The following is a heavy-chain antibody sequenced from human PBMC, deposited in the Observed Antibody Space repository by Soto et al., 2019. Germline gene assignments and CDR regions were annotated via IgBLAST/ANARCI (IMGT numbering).Heavy chain of an antibody. Sequence: EVQLLESGGGLVQPGGSLRLSCAASGFTFSSYAMSWVRQAPGKGLEWVSAISGSGGSTYYADSVKGRFTISRDNSKNKLYRQMSSLRAEDTAVCYCANDYIARSGSPYYFDYWGQGTLVTVSS. V-gene: IGHV3-23*01. CDR3: ANDYIARSGSPYYFDY. J-gene: IGHJ4*02. CDR2: ISGSGGST. CDR1: GFTFSSYA. D-gene: IGHD3-10*01.